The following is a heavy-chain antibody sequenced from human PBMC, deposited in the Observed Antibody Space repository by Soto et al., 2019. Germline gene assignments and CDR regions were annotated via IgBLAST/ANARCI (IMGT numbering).Heavy chain of an antibody. Sequence: EVQLVESGGGFVQPGGSLRLSCVASGFTFTTYSMNWVRQAPGKGLEWVSYISTTGSGVFYADSVKGRFTISRDNAKNSLSWQLNSLRDEDTAVYYCARDRDWAFDFWGQGTLVTVSS. J-gene: IGHJ4*02. V-gene: IGHV3-48*02. D-gene: IGHD3-9*01. CDR3: ARDRDWAFDF. CDR2: ISTTGSGV. CDR1: GFTFTTYS.